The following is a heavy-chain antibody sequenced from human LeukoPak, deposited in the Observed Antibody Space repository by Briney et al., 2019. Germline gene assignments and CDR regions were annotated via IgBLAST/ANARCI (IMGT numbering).Heavy chain of an antibody. Sequence: PSETLSLTCAVYGGSFSGYYWSWIRQPPGKGLEWIGEINHSGSTNYNPSLKSRVTISVDTSKNQFSLKLSSVTAADTAVYYCARGRIQLWFGYYYYMDVWGKGTTVTVSS. J-gene: IGHJ6*03. V-gene: IGHV4-34*01. CDR2: INHSGST. CDR1: GGSFSGYY. CDR3: ARGRIQLWFGYYYYMDV. D-gene: IGHD5-18*01.